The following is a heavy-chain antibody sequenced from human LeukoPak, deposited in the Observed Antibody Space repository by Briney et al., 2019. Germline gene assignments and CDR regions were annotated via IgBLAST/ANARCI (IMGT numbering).Heavy chain of an antibody. CDR1: GFAFTTYW. CDR2: INTDETIA. V-gene: IGHV3-74*01. D-gene: IGHD3-10*01. Sequence: GGSLRLSCAASGFAFTTYWMHWVRQAPGQGLVWVSRINTDETIANCADSVTGRFNISRDNAKNTLHLQMNSLRVEDTAVYYCARGVAGSGSYYNVGFDFWGQGALVTVSS. CDR3: ARGVAGSGSYYNVGFDF. J-gene: IGHJ4*02.